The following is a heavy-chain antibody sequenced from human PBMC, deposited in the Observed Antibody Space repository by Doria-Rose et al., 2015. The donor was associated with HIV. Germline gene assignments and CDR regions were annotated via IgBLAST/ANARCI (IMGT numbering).Heavy chain of an antibody. D-gene: IGHD1-26*01. CDR3: ARPHYSGSLLYWFDP. J-gene: IGHJ5*02. CDR2: VSYSANT. Sequence: QVQLQESGPGLVRPSETLSLTCTVSGGSVSSTFYYWGWIRQPPGKGLKWIGGVSYSANTYYKPSLKSRVTMSVDTSKNQFSLTWSSVTAADTAVYFCARPHYSGSLLYWFDPWGQGTLVTVSS. CDR1: GGSVSSTFYY. V-gene: IGHV4-39*01.